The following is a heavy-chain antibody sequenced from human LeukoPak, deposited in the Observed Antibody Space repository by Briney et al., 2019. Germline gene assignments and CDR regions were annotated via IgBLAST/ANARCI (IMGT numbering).Heavy chain of an antibody. Sequence: GGSLRLSCAVSGITLSNYGMSWVRQAPGKGLEWVAGISGSGGGIEYADSVKGRFTISRDNSRNTLFLQTTSLRADDTAVYFCAKRGFVIRVILVGFHKEAYYFASWGRGALVTVSS. CDR2: ISGSGGGI. V-gene: IGHV3-23*01. CDR1: GITLSNYG. J-gene: IGHJ4*02. D-gene: IGHD3-22*01. CDR3: AKRGFVIRVILVGFHKEAYYFAS.